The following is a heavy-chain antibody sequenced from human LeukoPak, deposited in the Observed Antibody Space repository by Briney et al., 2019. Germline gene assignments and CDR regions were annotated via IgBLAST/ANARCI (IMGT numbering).Heavy chain of an antibody. Sequence: PGGSLRLSCAASGFTFSSYAMSWVRQAPGKGLEWVSAISGSGGSTYYADSVKGRFTISRDNSKNTLYLQMNSLRAEDSAIYYCAKVPASRWFFDYWGQGTLVTVSS. V-gene: IGHV3-23*01. CDR2: ISGSGGST. J-gene: IGHJ4*02. CDR3: AKVPASRWFFDY. D-gene: IGHD2-15*01. CDR1: GFTFSSYA.